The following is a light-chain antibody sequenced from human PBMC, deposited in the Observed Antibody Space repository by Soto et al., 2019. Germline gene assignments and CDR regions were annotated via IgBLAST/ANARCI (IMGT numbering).Light chain of an antibody. CDR1: QTISTY. J-gene: IGKJ2*01. CDR2: AAS. CDR3: QQSSGIPYT. Sequence: DIQMTQSPSSLSASVGDRVTITCRASQTISTYLTWYQQNPGKAPKLLICAASSLQSGVPSRFSGSGSGTDFTLTISSLQPDDFATYYCQQSSGIPYTFGQGTKLEIK. V-gene: IGKV1-39*01.